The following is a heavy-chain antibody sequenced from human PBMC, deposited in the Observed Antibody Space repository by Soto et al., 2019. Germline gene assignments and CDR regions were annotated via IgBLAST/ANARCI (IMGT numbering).Heavy chain of an antibody. D-gene: IGHD3-16*02. Sequence: VGSLRLSCAASGFTFSSYEMNWVRQAAGEGLAWVSYISSSGRTIYYADSVKGRFTISRDNAKNSLYLQMNSPRAEDTAVYYCARILRLGELSLGDFDYWGQGTLVTVSS. CDR1: GFTFSSYE. CDR3: ARILRLGELSLGDFDY. V-gene: IGHV3-48*03. CDR2: ISSSGRTI. J-gene: IGHJ4*02.